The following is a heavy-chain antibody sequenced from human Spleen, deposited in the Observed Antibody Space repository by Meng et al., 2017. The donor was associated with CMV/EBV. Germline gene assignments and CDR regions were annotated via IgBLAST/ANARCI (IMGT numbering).Heavy chain of an antibody. J-gene: IGHJ6*02. D-gene: IGHD4-17*01. CDR1: GFTFKNYG. CDR3: AKDQWESGDYDPYYYAMDV. Sequence: GESLKISCAASGFTFKNYGMHWVRQAPGKGLEWVAVMWYGGGNRYYADSVKGRFTISSDTSKNTLFLQMNGLRAEDTAVYYCAKDQWESGDYDPYYYAMDVWGQGTTVTVSS. V-gene: IGHV3-33*06. CDR2: MWYGGGNR.